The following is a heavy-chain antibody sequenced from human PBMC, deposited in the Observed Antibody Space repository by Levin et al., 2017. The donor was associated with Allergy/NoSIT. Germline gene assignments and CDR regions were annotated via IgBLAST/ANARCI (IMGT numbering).Heavy chain of an antibody. J-gene: IGHJ3*02. V-gene: IGHV2-5*02. CDR3: AHNLGRAVDI. D-gene: IGHD1-26*01. Sequence: SGPTLVKPTQILTLTCTFSGLSLTASEEGVGWIRQPPGKALEWLALIHGDGDHRYSPSLKSRLTITRDTSKKQVVLTVADVDPLDTATYYCAHNLGRAVDIWGHGTVVTVSS. CDR2: IHGDGDH. CDR1: GLSLTASEEG.